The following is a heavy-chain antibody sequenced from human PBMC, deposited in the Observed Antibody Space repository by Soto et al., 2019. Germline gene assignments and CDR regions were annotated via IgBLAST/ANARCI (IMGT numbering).Heavy chain of an antibody. V-gene: IGHV1-69*02. J-gene: IGHJ6*01. CDR2: IIPILGIA. CDR1: GGTFSSYT. D-gene: IGHD5-12*01. Sequence: SVKVSCKASGGTFSSYTISWVRQAPGQGLEWMGRIIPILGIANYAQKFQGSVTITADKSTSTAYMELSSLRSEDTAVYYCARATSERGYSGYDEYYYYGMDVWGQ. CDR3: ARATSERGYSGYDEYYYYGMDV.